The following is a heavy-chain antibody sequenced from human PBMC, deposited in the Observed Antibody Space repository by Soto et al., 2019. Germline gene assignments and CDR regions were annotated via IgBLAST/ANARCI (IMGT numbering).Heavy chain of an antibody. CDR2: IIPVFDTV. CDR1: GGLFSSYA. V-gene: IGHV1-69*01. D-gene: IGHD3-22*01. CDR3: ARGGSGYVWFEF. J-gene: IGHJ4*02. Sequence: QEQLVQSGAEVKKSGSSVKVSCKDTGGLFSSYAVSWVRQAPGQGLEWMGGIIPVFDTVYYAQKFQGRVTITADESTNTADMELSSLRSEDTAMYYCARGGSGYVWFEFWGQGTLVTFSS.